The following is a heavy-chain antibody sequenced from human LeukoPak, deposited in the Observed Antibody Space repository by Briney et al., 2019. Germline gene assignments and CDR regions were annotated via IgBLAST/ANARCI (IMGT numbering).Heavy chain of an antibody. D-gene: IGHD6-13*01. CDR3: ARDVGLIAGPKSTDFDY. V-gene: IGHV1-18*01. Sequence: GASVKVSCKASGYTFTSYGISWVRQAPGQGLEWVGWISAYNGNTNYAQKLQGRVTMTTDTSTRTAYMELRSLRSDDPAAYFCARDVGLIAGPKSTDFDYWGQGTLVTVSS. J-gene: IGHJ4*02. CDR2: ISAYNGNT. CDR1: GYTFTSYG.